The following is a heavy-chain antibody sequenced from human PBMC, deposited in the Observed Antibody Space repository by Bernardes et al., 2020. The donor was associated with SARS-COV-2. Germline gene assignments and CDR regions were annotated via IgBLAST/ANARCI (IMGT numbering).Heavy chain of an antibody. Sequence: GGAPRPSRVAPGFTLSNYLFSWFRPAPGKGVEGGLSISGAGLYLYYGDSVRGRFTTSRDNTRTSVFLQMESLRAEDTAVYYCARDVGGTDWRFGFDVWGPGTTVHVSS. J-gene: IGHJ3*01. D-gene: IGHD3-9*01. CDR2: ISGAGLYL. V-gene: IGHV3-21*06. CDR3: ARDVGGTDWRFGFDV. CDR1: GFTLSNYL.